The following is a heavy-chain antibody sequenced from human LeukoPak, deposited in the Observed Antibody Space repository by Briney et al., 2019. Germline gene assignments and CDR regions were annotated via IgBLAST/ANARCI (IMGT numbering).Heavy chain of an antibody. V-gene: IGHV4-4*07. CDR1: GGSISSYY. J-gene: IGHJ5*02. CDR2: IYTSGST. D-gene: IGHD3-10*01. CDR3: ARDLLWFGESISGGEFDP. Sequence: PSETLSLTCTVSGGSISSYYWSWIRQPAGKGLEWIGRIYTSGSTNYNPSLKSRVTMSVDTSKNQFSLKLSSVTAADTAVYYCARDLLWFGESISGGEFDPWGQGTLVTVSS.